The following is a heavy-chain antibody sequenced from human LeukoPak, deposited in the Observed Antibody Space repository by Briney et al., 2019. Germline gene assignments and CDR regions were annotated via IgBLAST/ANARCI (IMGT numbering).Heavy chain of an antibody. J-gene: IGHJ4*02. V-gene: IGHV1-69*13. Sequence: SVKVSCKASGGTFSSYAISWVRQAPGQGLEWMGGIIPIFGTANYAQKFQGRVTITADESTSTAYMDLSSLRSEDTAVYYCAGYCSGGSCYGNDYWGQGTLVTVSS. CDR2: IIPIFGTA. CDR3: AGYCSGGSCYGNDY. CDR1: GGTFSSYA. D-gene: IGHD2-15*01.